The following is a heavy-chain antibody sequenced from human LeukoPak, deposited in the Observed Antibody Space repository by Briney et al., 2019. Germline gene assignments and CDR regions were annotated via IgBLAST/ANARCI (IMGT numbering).Heavy chain of an antibody. CDR2: TYTGGNS. Sequence: GGSLRLSCAASGFTFSSYWMNWVRQAPGKGLEWVSVTYTGGNSYYADSVKGRFIISRDISKNTLYLQMNSLRAEDSALYYCARGGRGSAAVVAPRSFDIWGQGTMVTVSS. V-gene: IGHV3-53*01. D-gene: IGHD3-22*01. CDR1: GFTFSSYW. J-gene: IGHJ3*02. CDR3: ARGGRGSAAVVAPRSFDI.